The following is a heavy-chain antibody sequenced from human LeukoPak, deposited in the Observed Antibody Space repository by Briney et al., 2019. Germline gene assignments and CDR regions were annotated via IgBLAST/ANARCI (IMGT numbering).Heavy chain of an antibody. CDR3: AMTGGYCSSSSCLE. CDR1: GFTFNW. Sequence: GGSLRLSCAASGFTFNWMHWVRQPPGKGLVWVLRMNSDGSDTRYADSVKGRFTISRDNAKNTLYLQMNSLRVEDTAVYYCAMTGGYCSSSSCLEWGQGTLVTVSS. V-gene: IGHV3-74*01. J-gene: IGHJ4*02. CDR2: MNSDGSDT. D-gene: IGHD2-2*01.